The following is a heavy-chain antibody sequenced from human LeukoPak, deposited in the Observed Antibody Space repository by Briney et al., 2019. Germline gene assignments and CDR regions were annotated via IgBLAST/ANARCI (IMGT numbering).Heavy chain of an antibody. V-gene: IGHV4-4*07. J-gene: IGHJ3*02. CDR3: ARGGIVVVPARNAFDI. D-gene: IGHD2-2*01. Sequence: SETLSLTCTVSGGSISSYYWSWIRQPAGKGLEWIGRIYTSGSTNYNPSLKSRVTMSVDTSKNQFSLKLGSVTDADTAVYYCARGGIVVVPARNAFDIWGQGTMVTVSS. CDR1: GGSISSYY. CDR2: IYTSGST.